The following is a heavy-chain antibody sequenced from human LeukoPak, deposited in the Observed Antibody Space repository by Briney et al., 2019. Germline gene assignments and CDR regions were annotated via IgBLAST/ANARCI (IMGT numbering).Heavy chain of an antibody. D-gene: IGHD3-10*01. CDR3: AASWYGSGSDY. CDR1: GFTFTTYS. J-gene: IGHJ4*02. CDR2: ISYDGSNK. Sequence: GGSLRLSCAASGFTFTTYSMKWVRQAPGKGLGWVAVISYDGSNKYYADSVKGRFTISRDNSKNTLYLQMNSLRAEDTAVYYCAASWYGSGSDYWGQGTLVTVSS. V-gene: IGHV3-30*03.